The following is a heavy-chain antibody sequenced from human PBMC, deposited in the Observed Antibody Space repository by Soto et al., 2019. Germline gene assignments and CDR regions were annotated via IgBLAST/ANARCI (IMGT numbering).Heavy chain of an antibody. CDR1: GGSISSGDYY. J-gene: IGHJ6*02. CDR2: IYYSGST. CDR3: ARARWGGYYSCYYYGMDV. Sequence: ASDTLSLTCTVSGGSISSGDYYWSWIRQPPGKGLEWIGYIYYSGSTYYNPSLKSRVTISVETSKNQVSLKLSSVTAADTAVYYCARARWGGYYSCYYYGMDVWGQGNTVTVSS. V-gene: IGHV4-30-4*02. D-gene: IGHD3-3*01.